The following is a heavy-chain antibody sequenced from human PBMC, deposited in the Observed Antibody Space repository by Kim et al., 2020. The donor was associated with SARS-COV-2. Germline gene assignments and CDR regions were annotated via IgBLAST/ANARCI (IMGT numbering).Heavy chain of an antibody. Sequence: GGSLRLSCAPSGFKFTSYGMHWVRQTPGKGPEWVATISFDGSDTQYADSVKGRFTISRDNSKNTLYLQLNNLRVEDTAIYYCAKCMYYYDTRDDLPYFGYWGQGTLVTVSS. CDR2: ISFDGSDT. V-gene: IGHV3-33*06. J-gene: IGHJ4*02. D-gene: IGHD3-16*01. CDR3: AKCMYYYDTRDDLPYFGY. CDR1: GFKFTSYG.